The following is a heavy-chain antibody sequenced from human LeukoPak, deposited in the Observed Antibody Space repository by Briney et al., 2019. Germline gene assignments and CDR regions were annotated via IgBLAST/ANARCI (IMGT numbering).Heavy chain of an antibody. V-gene: IGHV3-21*01. CDR3: ARDGAGSSLYMDV. J-gene: IGHJ6*03. CDR2: ISSSSSYI. D-gene: IGHD6-6*01. Sequence: PGGSLRLSCAASGFTFSSYAMHWVRQAPGKGLEWVSSISSSSSYIYYADSVKGRFTISRDNAKNSLYLQMNSLRAEDTAVYYCARDGAGSSLYMDVWGKGTTVTVSS. CDR1: GFTFSSYA.